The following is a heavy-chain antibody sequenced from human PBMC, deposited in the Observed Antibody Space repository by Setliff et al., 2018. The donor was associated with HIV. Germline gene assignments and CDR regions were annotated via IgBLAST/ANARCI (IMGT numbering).Heavy chain of an antibody. D-gene: IGHD3-22*01. J-gene: IGHJ4*02. CDR2: VDYSGSS. CDR3: ARHFEGYYYDTSGYYY. Sequence: PSETLSLTCTVSGGSISSGIYYWGWIRQAPGMGLEWIGSVDYSGSSRYNPSLKSRVTISVDTSKNQFSLKLSSVTAADTAVYFCARHFEGYYYDTSGYYYWGQGTPVTVSS. V-gene: IGHV4-39*01. CDR1: GGSISSGIYY.